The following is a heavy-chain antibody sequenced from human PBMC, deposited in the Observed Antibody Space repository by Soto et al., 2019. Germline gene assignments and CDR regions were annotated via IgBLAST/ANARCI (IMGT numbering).Heavy chain of an antibody. CDR1: GFTFSSYA. CDR3: AREAVHHHLDY. CDR2: ISYDGSNK. D-gene: IGHD3-10*01. V-gene: IGHV3-30-3*01. J-gene: IGHJ4*02. Sequence: QVQLVESGGGVVQPGRSLRLSCAASGFTFSSYAMHWVRQAPGQGLEWVAVISYDGSNKYYADSVKGRFTISRDNSKNTLYLQMNSLRAEDTAVYYCAREAVHHHLDYWGQGTLVTVSS.